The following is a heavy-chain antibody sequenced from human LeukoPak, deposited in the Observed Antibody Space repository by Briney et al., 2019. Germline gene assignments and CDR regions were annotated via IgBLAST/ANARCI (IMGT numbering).Heavy chain of an antibody. D-gene: IGHD3-22*01. V-gene: IGHV3-21*01. Sequence: GGSLRLSCAASGFTFGTYSMYWVRQAPGKGLEWVSSISGSSIYIYYADSVKGRFTISRDNAKNSLYLQMNSLRAEDTAVYYCARDPPYYDSSGYYYDYWGQGTLVTVSS. CDR2: ISGSSIYI. CDR1: GFTFGTYS. J-gene: IGHJ4*02. CDR3: ARDPPYYDSSGYYYDY.